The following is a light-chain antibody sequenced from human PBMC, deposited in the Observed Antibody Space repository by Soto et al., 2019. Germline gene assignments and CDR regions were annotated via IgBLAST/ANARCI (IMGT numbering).Light chain of an antibody. Sequence: DIQMTQFPSSLSASVGDRVTITCRASHGIRNDLGWYQQKPGKAPKRLIYAASSLQSGVPSRFSCSGSGTEFPLAIRSLQPEDSATFYCLQHSNYQLTFGQGTKVEIK. CDR1: HGIRND. CDR2: AAS. V-gene: IGKV1-17*01. J-gene: IGKJ1*01. CDR3: LQHSNYQLT.